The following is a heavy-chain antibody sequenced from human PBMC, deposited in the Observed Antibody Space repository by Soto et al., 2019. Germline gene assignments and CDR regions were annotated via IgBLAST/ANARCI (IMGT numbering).Heavy chain of an antibody. V-gene: IGHV3-48*01. J-gene: IGHJ5*02. D-gene: IGHD6-19*01. CDR3: ARTWYSSGWGWFDP. Sequence: EVQLVESGGGLVQPGGSLRLSCAASGFTFSSYSMNWVRQAPGKGLEWVSYISGSGTTIYYADSVKGRFTVSRDNAKNSPDLQMNSLRAEDMAVYYCARTWYSSGWGWFDPWGQGTLVTVSS. CDR1: GFTFSSYS. CDR2: ISGSGTTI.